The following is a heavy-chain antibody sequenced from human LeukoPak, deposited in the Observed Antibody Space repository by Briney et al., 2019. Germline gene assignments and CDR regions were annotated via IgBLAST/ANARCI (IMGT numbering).Heavy chain of an antibody. CDR2: IYDSGST. V-gene: IGHV4-59*01. CDR3: ARRKLYASGWDY. CDR1: GGSISSYY. J-gene: IGHJ4*02. Sequence: SETLSLTCTVSGGSISSYYWSWIRQPPGKGLGWIGYIYDSGSTKYNPSLESRVTISVDMSKNQFSLKLSSVTAADTAVYYCARRKLYASGWDYWGQGTLVTVSS. D-gene: IGHD6-19*01.